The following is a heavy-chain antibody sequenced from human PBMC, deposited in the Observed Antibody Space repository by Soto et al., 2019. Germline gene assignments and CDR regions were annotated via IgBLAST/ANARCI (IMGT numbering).Heavy chain of an antibody. V-gene: IGHV4-61*05. CDR1: GGSISSSSYY. J-gene: IGHJ4*02. CDR2: IYYSGST. CDR3: ASLYYYDSSVQYDY. Sequence: SETLSLTCTVSGGSISSSSYYWGWIRQPPGKGLEWIGYIYYSGSTNYNPSLKSRVTISVDTSKNQFSLKLSSVTAADTAVYYCASLYYYDSSVQYDYWGQGTLVTVSS. D-gene: IGHD3-22*01.